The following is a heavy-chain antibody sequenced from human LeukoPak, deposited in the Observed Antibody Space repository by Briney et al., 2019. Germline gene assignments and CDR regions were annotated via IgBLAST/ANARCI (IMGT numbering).Heavy chain of an antibody. V-gene: IGHV1-69*13. Sequence: SVKVSCKASGGTFSSYAISWVRQAPGQGLEWMGGIIPIFGTANYAQKFQGRVTITADESTSTAYMELSSLRSEDTAVYYCASSYPKYNWFDPWGQGTLVTVSS. D-gene: IGHD2-2*02. CDR1: GGTFSSYA. CDR3: ASSYPKYNWFDP. J-gene: IGHJ5*02. CDR2: IIPIFGTA.